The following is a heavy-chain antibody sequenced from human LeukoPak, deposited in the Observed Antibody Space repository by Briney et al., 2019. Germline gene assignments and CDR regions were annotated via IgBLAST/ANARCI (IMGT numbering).Heavy chain of an antibody. CDR3: ASLKAFSHCSSTSCYATDYYYYMDV. V-gene: IGHV4-34*01. D-gene: IGHD2-2*01. CDR2: INHSGST. Sequence: SETLSLTCAVYGGSFSGYYWSWIRQPPGKGLEWIGEINHSGSTNYNPSLKSRVTISVDTSKNQFSLKLSSVTAADTAVYYCASLKAFSHCSSTSCYATDYYYYMDVWGKGTTVTVSS. J-gene: IGHJ6*03. CDR1: GGSFSGYY.